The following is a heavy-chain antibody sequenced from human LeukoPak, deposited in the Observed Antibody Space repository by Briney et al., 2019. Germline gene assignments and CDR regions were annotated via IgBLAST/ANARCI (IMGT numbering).Heavy chain of an antibody. J-gene: IGHJ4*02. D-gene: IGHD4-17*01. CDR2: ISSSRSTI. V-gene: IGHV3-48*02. CDR1: GFTFSSYS. Sequence: GGSLRLSCAASGFTFSSYSMNWVRQAPGKGLDWVSYISSSRSTIYYADSVKGRFTISRDNAKNSLYLQMNSLRDEDTAVYYCAREGATYYGDNYFDYWGQGTLVTVSS. CDR3: AREGATYYGDNYFDY.